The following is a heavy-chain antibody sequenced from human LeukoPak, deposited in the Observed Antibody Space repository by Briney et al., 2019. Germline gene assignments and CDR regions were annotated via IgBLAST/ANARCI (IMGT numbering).Heavy chain of an antibody. CDR3: AKDRFHMITVTSCFDY. D-gene: IGHD4-17*01. CDR1: RFTFSSYA. CDR2: TRYDGSNK. Sequence: GGSLRLSCAASRFTFSSYAMSWVRQAPGKGLEWAAFTRYDGSNKRYAESVKGRFTISRDNSKNTLYLQMNSLRAEDTAVYYCAKDRFHMITVTSCFDYWGQGTLVTVSS. J-gene: IGHJ4*02. V-gene: IGHV3-30*02.